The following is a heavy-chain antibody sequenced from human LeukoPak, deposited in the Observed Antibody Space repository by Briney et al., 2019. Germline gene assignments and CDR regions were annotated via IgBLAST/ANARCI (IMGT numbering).Heavy chain of an antibody. V-gene: IGHV4-34*01. CDR1: GGSFNGYY. Sequence: SETLSLTCAVYGGSFNGYYWSWIRQPPGKGLEWIGEINHSGSTNYNPSLKSRVTISVDTSKNQFSLKLSSVTAADTAVYYCAGRPERDGSIWSLPLYGMDVWGQGTTVTVSS. CDR2: INHSGST. J-gene: IGHJ6*02. CDR3: AGRPERDGSIWSLPLYGMDV. D-gene: IGHD3-10*01.